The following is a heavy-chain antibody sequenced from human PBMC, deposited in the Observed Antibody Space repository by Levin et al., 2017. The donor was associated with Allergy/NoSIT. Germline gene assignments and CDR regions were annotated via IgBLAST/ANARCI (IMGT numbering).Heavy chain of an antibody. Sequence: GESLKISCKASGYTFTGYYMHWVRQAPGQGLEWMGWINPNSGGTNYAQKFQGRVTMTRDTSISTAYMELSRLRSDDTAVYYCARDRGSGWAGEFDYWGQGTLVTVSS. CDR2: INPNSGGT. J-gene: IGHJ4*02. V-gene: IGHV1-2*02. CDR3: ARDRGSGWAGEFDY. CDR1: GYTFTGYY. D-gene: IGHD6-19*01.